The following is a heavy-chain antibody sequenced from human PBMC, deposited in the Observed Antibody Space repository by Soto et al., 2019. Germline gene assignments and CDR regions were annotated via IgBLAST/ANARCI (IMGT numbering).Heavy chain of an antibody. D-gene: IGHD1-26*01. CDR2: IGNRP. CDR3: AKEGGLSGSYYISSSYYFDY. V-gene: IGHV3-23*01. Sequence: PGGSLRLSCAASGFTFSSYAMSWVRQAPGKGLEWVSVIGNRPDYADSVKGRFTISRDNARNTLYLQMNSLRAEDTSVYYCAKEGGLSGSYYISSSYYFDYWGQGTLVTVSS. J-gene: IGHJ4*02. CDR1: GFTFSSYA.